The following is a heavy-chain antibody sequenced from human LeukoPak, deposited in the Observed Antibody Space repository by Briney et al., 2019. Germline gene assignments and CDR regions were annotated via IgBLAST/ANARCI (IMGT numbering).Heavy chain of an antibody. CDR2: ISAYNGNT. CDR3: ARGGGSYYGKDYFDY. D-gene: IGHD1-26*01. CDR1: GYTFTAYY. V-gene: IGHV1-18*04. J-gene: IGHJ4*02. Sequence: GASVKVSCKASGYTFTAYYMHWVRQAHGQGLEWMGWISAYNGNTNYAQKLQGRVTMTTDTSTSTAYMELRSLRSDDTAVYYCARGGGSYYGKDYFDYWGQGTLVTVSS.